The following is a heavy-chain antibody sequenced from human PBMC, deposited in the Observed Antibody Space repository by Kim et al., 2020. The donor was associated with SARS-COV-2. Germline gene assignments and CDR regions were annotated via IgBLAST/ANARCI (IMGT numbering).Heavy chain of an antibody. CDR3: ARDLGAKYYYDSSGYPTGFDY. CDR1: GFTFSSYE. V-gene: IGHV3-48*03. D-gene: IGHD3-22*01. CDR2: ISSSGSTI. Sequence: GGSLRLYCAASGFTFSSYEMNWVRQAPGKGLEWVSYISSSGSTIYYADSVKGRFTISRDNAKNSLYLQMNSLRAEDTAVYYCARDLGAKYYYDSSGYPTGFDYWGQGTLVTVSS. J-gene: IGHJ4*02.